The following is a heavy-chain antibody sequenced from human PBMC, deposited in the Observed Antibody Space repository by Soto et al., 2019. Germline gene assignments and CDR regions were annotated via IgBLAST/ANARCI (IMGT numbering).Heavy chain of an antibody. CDR1: GGTFSSYA. V-gene: IGHV1-69*01. Sequence: QVQLVQSGAEVKKPGSSVKVSCKASGGTFSSYAISWVRQAHGQGLEWMGGIIPIFGTANYAQKFQGRVTITADESTRTAYMELSSLRSEDTAVYYCARDLSGSGTPPVPYNWFDPWGQGTLVTVSS. CDR3: ARDLSGSGTPPVPYNWFDP. D-gene: IGHD1-26*01. J-gene: IGHJ5*02. CDR2: IIPIFGTA.